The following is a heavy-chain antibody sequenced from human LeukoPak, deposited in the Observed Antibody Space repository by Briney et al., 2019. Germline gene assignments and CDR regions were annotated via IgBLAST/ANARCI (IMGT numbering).Heavy chain of an antibody. CDR2: ITSSGTYI. CDR1: GFTFSNYN. Sequence: GGSLRLSCAASGFTFSNYNMNWVRQAPGKAMEWVSSITSSGTYIFYADSVKGRFTISRDNAKNSLYLQMGSLGPEDTAVYYCALNRGSGWYFHYWGQGTLVTVSS. J-gene: IGHJ4*02. D-gene: IGHD6-19*01. V-gene: IGHV3-21*01. CDR3: ALNRGSGWYFHY.